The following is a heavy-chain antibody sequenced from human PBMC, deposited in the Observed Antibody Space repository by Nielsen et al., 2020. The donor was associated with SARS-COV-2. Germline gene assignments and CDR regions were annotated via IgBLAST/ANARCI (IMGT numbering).Heavy chain of an antibody. Sequence: SETLSLTCAVYGGSFSGYYWSWIRQPPGKGLEWIGEINHSGSTNYNPSLKSRVTISVDTSKNQFSLKLSSVTAADTAVYYCARAPALGDNWFDPWGQGTLVTVSS. CDR2: INHSGST. D-gene: IGHD3-16*02. CDR3: ARAPALGDNWFDP. J-gene: IGHJ5*02. V-gene: IGHV4-34*01. CDR1: GGSFSGYY.